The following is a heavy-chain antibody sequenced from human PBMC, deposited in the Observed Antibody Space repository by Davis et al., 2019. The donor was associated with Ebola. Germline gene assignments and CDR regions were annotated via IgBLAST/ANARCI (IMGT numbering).Heavy chain of an antibody. CDR1: AGTFSSYA. J-gene: IGHJ6*02. Sequence: SVKVSCKASAGTFSSYAISWVRQAPGQGLEWMGGIIPIFGTANYAQKFQGRVTITADESTSTAYMELSSLRSEDTAVYYCASNPLTRLLGPEHYGMDVWGQGTTVTVSS. V-gene: IGHV1-69*13. D-gene: IGHD1-14*01. CDR2: IIPIFGTA. CDR3: ASNPLTRLLGPEHYGMDV.